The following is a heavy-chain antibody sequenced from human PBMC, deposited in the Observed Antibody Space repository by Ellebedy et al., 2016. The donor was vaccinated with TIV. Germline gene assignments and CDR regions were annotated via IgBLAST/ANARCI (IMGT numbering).Heavy chain of an antibody. D-gene: IGHD2-2*01. CDR2: ISNSGSTI. CDR1: GFTFSDYY. V-gene: IGHV3-11*01. J-gene: IGHJ5*02. CDR3: ARDARFIDQQHNWFDP. Sequence: GGSLRLSCAASGFTFSDYYMIWIRKEKGKGREGVSYISNSGSTIYYADSVKGRFTISRDNAKNSLSLLMNSLRAEDTAVYYCARDARFIDQQHNWFDPWGQGTLVTVSS.